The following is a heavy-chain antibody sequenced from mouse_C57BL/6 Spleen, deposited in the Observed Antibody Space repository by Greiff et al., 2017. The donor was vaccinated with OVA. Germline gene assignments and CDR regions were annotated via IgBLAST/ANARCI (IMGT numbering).Heavy chain of an antibody. J-gene: IGHJ1*03. CDR1: GYTFTSYT. Sequence: VQRVESGAELARPGASVKMSCKASGYTFTSYTMHWVKKRPGQGTGWIGYINPSSGYTKYNQKFKDKATLTADKSSSTAYMQLSSLTSEYSAVYYCATQYYGRSTYRYFDVWGTGTTVTVSS. CDR2: INPSSGYT. CDR3: ATQYYGRSTYRYFDV. D-gene: IGHD1-1*01. V-gene: IGHV1-4*01.